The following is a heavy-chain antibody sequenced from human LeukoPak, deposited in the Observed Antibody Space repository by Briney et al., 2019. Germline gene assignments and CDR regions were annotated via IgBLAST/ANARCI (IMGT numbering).Heavy chain of an antibody. J-gene: IGHJ6*04. D-gene: IGHD1-14*01. CDR1: GGSFSGYY. Sequence: SETLSLTCAVYGGSFSGYYWSWIRQLPGKGLEWIGEINHSGSTNYNPSLKSRVTISVDTSKNQFSLKLSSVTAADTAVYYCARGSIGFGRYYGMDVWGKGTTVTVSS. V-gene: IGHV4-34*01. CDR2: INHSGST. CDR3: ARGSIGFGRYYGMDV.